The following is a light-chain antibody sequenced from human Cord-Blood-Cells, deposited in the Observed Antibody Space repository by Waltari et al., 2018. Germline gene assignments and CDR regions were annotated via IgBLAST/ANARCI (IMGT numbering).Light chain of an antibody. J-gene: IGLJ3*02. V-gene: IGLV2-14*01. Sequence: QSALTQPASVSGSPGQSITISCTGTSSDDGGYNYVPWYQQHPCKAPKLMIYEVSNRPSGVSNRFSGSKSGNTASLTISGLQAEDEADYYCSSYTSSSTWVFGGGTKLTVL. CDR1: SSDDGGYNY. CDR3: SSYTSSSTWV. CDR2: EVS.